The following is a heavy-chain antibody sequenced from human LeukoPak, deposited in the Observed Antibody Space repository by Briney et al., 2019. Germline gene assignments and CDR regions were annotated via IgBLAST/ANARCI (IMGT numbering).Heavy chain of an antibody. CDR1: GGSISSSSYY. V-gene: IGHV4-39*07. Sequence: SETLSLTCTVSGGSISSSSYYWGWIRQPPGKGLEWIGSIYYSGSTYYNPSLKSRVTISVDTSKNQFSLKLSSVTAADTAVYYCARVFRGELPYYYDSSGYFDYWGQGTLVTVSS. J-gene: IGHJ4*02. D-gene: IGHD3-22*01. CDR3: ARVFRGELPYYYDSSGYFDY. CDR2: IYYSGST.